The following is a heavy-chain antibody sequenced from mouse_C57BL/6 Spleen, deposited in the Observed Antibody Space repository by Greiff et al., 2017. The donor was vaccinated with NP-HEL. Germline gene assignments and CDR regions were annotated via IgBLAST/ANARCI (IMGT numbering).Heavy chain of an antibody. D-gene: IGHD3-2*02. CDR2: ILPSIGRT. CDR1: DSEVFPIAY. V-gene: IGHV15-2*01. Sequence: QVQLQQSGSELRSPGSSVKLSCKDFDSEVFPIAYMSWVRQKPGHGFEWIGGILPSIGRTIYGEKFEDKATLDADTLSNTAYLELNSLTSEDSAIYYCARGTRQLRPNYYAMDYWGQGTSVTVSS. CDR3: ARGTRQLRPNYYAMDY. J-gene: IGHJ4*01.